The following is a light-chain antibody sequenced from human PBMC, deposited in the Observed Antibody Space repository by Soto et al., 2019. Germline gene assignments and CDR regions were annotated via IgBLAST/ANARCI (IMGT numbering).Light chain of an antibody. V-gene: IGLV2-14*03. CDR1: SSDVGRYNH. J-gene: IGLJ1*01. Sequence: QSVLTQPASVSGSPGQSITISCTGTSSDVGRYNHVSWYQQHPGKTPKLMIFDVSNRPSGVSNRFSGSKSGSTASLTISGLQPEDEADYYCNSYTSSGTYVFGAGTKLTVL. CDR2: DVS. CDR3: NSYTSSGTYV.